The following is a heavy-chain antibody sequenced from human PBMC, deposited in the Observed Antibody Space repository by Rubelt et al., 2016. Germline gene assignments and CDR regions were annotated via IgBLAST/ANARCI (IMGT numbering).Heavy chain of an antibody. CDR1: GYTFTSYA. CDR3: ARGLGLGYSSSWFNWFDP. D-gene: IGHD6-13*01. Sequence: QVQLVQSGAEVKKPGASVKVSCKASGYTFTSYAMHWVRQAPGQRLEWMGWINAGNGNTNYSQKFQGRVTITRDTSASTAYMELSSRRSADTAVYYCARGLGLGYSSSWFNWFDPWGQGTLVTVSS. J-gene: IGHJ5*02. V-gene: IGHV1-3*01. CDR2: INAGNGNT.